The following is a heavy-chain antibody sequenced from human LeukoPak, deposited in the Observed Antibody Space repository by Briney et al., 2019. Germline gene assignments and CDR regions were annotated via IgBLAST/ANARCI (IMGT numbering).Heavy chain of an antibody. CDR3: ASVPILGVFTPYGMDV. Sequence: SGTLSLTCAVSGDSITSDKWWTWVRQPPGKGLEWIGEIHHSKSSNYYPSLKSRVTISVDKSKNQFSLELNSVTAADTAVYYCASVPILGVFTPYGMDVWGQGTTVTVSS. V-gene: IGHV4-4*02. CDR2: IHHSKSS. D-gene: IGHD3-3*01. CDR1: GDSITSDKW. J-gene: IGHJ6*02.